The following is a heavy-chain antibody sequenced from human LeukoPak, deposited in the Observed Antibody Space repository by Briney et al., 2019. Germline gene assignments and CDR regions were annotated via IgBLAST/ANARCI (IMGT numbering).Heavy chain of an antibody. D-gene: IGHD6-25*01. V-gene: IGHV3-23*01. J-gene: IGHJ4*02. CDR2: ISGSGGST. CDR1: GFTFSSYA. Sequence: PGGSLRLSCAASGFTFSSYAMSWVRQAPGKGLEWVSAISGSGGSTHYADSVKGRFTISRDNSKNTLYLQMNSLRAEDTAVYYCANRRGYVGYFDYWGQGTLVTVSS. CDR3: ANRRGYVGYFDY.